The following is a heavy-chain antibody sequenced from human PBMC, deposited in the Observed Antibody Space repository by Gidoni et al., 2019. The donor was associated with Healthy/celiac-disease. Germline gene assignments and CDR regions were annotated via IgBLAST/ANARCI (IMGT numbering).Heavy chain of an antibody. CDR2: ISWNSGSI. V-gene: IGHV3-9*01. CDR3: AKDMGGEAAGTDPKPYYYYGMDV. Sequence: EVQLVESGGGLVQPGRSLRLSCAASAFTFDDYAMHWVRPAPGKGLEWVSGISWNSGSIGYADSVKGRFTISRDNAKNSLYLQMNSLRAEDTALYYCAKDMGGEAAGTDPKPYYYYGMDVWGQGTTVTVSS. J-gene: IGHJ6*02. D-gene: IGHD6-13*01. CDR1: AFTFDDYA.